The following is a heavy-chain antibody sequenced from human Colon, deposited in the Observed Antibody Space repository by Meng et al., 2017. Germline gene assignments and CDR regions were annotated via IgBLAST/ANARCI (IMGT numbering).Heavy chain of an antibody. CDR1: GGSFSGFY. CDR3: AMIRGLIISL. J-gene: IGHJ4*02. D-gene: IGHD3-10*01. CDR2: INHSGRT. Sequence: QVQLQQWGAGLLKPSETLSLTCAVYGGSFSGFYWSWIRQPPGKGLEWIGEINHSGRTTYNPSLKSRVTFSVDTSKNQFSLKLSSVTAADTAMYYCAMIRGLIISLWGQGTLVTVSS. V-gene: IGHV4-34*01.